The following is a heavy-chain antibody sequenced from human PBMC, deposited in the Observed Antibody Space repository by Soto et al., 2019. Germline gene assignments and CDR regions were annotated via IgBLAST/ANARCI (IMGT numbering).Heavy chain of an antibody. V-gene: IGHV4-34*01. CDR3: AREDYGGNWKIDY. CDR2: INHSGST. Sequence: QVQLQQWGAGLLTPSETLSLTCAVYGGYFSGYYWRWIRQPQGKGPKWIGEINHSGSTNYTPSLKSRGTMSVDTSKKNFSLKLSSLTGAGTALYYFAREDYGGNWKIDYWGQGNLVTVSS. CDR1: GGYFSGYY. J-gene: IGHJ4*02. D-gene: IGHD4-17*01.